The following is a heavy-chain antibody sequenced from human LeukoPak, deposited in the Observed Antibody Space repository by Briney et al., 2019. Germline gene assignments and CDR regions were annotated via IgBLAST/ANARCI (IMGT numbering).Heavy chain of an antibody. CDR3: ARVLSYYDSSGYSSDYYYYGMDV. D-gene: IGHD3-22*01. J-gene: IGHJ6*02. CDR2: INPNSGGT. CDR1: GYTFTGYY. Sequence: ASVKVSCKASGYTFTGYYMHWVRQAPGRGLEWMGRINPNSGGTNYAQKFQGRVTMTRDTSISTAYMELSRLRSDDTAVYYCARVLSYYDSSGYSSDYYYYGMDVWGQGTTVTVSS. V-gene: IGHV1-2*06.